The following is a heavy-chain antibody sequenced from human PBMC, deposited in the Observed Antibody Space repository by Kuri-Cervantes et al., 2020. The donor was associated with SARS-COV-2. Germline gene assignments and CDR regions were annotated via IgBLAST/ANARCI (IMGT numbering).Heavy chain of an antibody. D-gene: IGHD1-26*01. CDR3: ARLTPFRCLVGNSQGGAFDI. Sequence: ASVKVSCKASGYTFTGYYMHWVRQAPGQGLEWMGWINPNSGDTNYAQKFQGWVTMTRDTSISTVYMELSRLRSDDTAVYYCARLTPFRCLVGNSQGGAFDIWGQGTMVTVSS. J-gene: IGHJ3*02. V-gene: IGHV1-2*04. CDR1: GYTFTGYY. CDR2: INPNSGDT.